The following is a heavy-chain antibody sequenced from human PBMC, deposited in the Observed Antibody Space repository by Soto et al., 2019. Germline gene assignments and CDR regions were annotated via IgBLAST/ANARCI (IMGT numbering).Heavy chain of an antibody. V-gene: IGHV4-4*02. J-gene: IGHJ5*02. CDR2: IHLGGTT. CDR3: ARGDNWRLDL. CDR1: GYSITSSAW. Sequence: QVQLQESGPGLVKPSGTLSLTCAVSGYSITSSAWWSCVRQPPGKGLEWIGEIHLGGTTNYNPSLKSRVTISVDKSKNQFSLILNSVTAADTAIYYCARGDNWRLDLWGQGTLVTVSS. D-gene: IGHD1-20*01.